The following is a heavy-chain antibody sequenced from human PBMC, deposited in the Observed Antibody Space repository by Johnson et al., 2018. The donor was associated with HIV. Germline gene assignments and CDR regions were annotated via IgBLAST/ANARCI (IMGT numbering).Heavy chain of an antibody. V-gene: IGHV3-30*18. CDR2: ISYDGSNK. D-gene: IGHD6-13*01. J-gene: IGHJ3*02. CDR3: AKDMRQQLVFLCAFDI. CDR1: GFTVSSNY. Sequence: QMQLVESGGGLVKPGGSLRVSCAASGFTVSSNYMSWVRQAPGKGLEWVAVISYDGSNKYYADSVKGRFTISRDNSKNTLYLQMNSLRAEDTALYYCAKDMRQQLVFLCAFDIWGQGTMVTVSS.